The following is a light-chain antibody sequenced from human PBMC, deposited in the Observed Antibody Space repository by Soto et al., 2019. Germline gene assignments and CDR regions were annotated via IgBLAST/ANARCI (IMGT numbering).Light chain of an antibody. J-gene: IGKJ3*01. CDR1: QSVSSY. CDR2: DAS. CDR3: QQRSNWPPCFT. Sequence: EIVLTQSPATLSLSPGERATLSCRASQSVSSYLAWYQQKPGQAPRLLIYDASNRATGIPARFSGSGSGTDFTLTISSLEPEDFAVYYRQQRSNWPPCFTFGPGTKVDIK. V-gene: IGKV3-11*01.